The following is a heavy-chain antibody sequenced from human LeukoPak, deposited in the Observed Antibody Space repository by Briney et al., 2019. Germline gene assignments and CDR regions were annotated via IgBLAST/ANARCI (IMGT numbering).Heavy chain of an antibody. D-gene: IGHD3-22*01. J-gene: IGHJ4*02. CDR3: ARGYYDSSGYCDY. CDR2: ISSSSSYI. V-gene: IGHV3-21*01. CDR1: GLTFSSYS. Sequence: GGSLRLSCAASGLTFSSYSMNWVRQAPGKGLEWVSSISSSSSYIYYADSVRGRFTISRDNAKNSLYLQMNSLRAEDTAVYYCARGYYDSSGYCDYWGQGTLVTVSS.